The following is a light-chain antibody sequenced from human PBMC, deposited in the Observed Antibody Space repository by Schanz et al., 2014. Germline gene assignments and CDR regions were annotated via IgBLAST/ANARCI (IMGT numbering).Light chain of an antibody. Sequence: QSALTQPASVSGSPGQSITISCTGTSSDVGGYNSVSWYQQHPGKAPKLMIYDVSNRPSGVPDRFSGSKSGNTASLTISGLQAEDEADYYCCSYAGNYTRVFGGGTKLTVL. CDR2: DVS. CDR1: SSDVGGYNS. J-gene: IGLJ2*01. CDR3: CSYAGNYTRV. V-gene: IGLV2-11*01.